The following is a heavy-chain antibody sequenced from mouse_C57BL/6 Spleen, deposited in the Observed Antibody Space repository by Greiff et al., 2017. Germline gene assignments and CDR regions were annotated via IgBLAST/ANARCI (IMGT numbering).Heavy chain of an antibody. V-gene: IGHV1-80*01. CDR3: AYLYDGNYEGYFDV. CDR1: GYAFSSYW. CDR2: IYPGDGDT. Sequence: QVQLKESGAELVKPGASVKISCKASGYAFSSYWMNWVKQRPGKGLEWIGQIYPGDGDTNYNGKFKGQAPLTADKSSSTAYMQLSSLTSEDSAVYFCAYLYDGNYEGYFDVWGTGTTVTVSS. J-gene: IGHJ1*03. D-gene: IGHD2-1*01.